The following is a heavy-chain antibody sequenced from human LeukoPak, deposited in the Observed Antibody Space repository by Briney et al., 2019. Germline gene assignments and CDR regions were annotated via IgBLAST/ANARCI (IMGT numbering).Heavy chain of an antibody. CDR3: ARDVGQQLVGFDY. CDR1: GGSFSGYY. D-gene: IGHD6-13*01. Sequence: SETLSLTCAVYGGSFSGYYWSWIRQPPGKGLEWIGEINHSGSTNYNPSLKSRVTISVDKSKNQFSLKLSSVTAADTAVYYCARDVGQQLVGFDYWGQGTLVTVSS. V-gene: IGHV4-34*01. J-gene: IGHJ4*02. CDR2: INHSGST.